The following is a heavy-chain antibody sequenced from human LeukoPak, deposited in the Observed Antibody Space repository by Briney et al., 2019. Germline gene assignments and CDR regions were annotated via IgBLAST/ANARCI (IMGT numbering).Heavy chain of an antibody. CDR1: GYTFTGYY. Sequence: GASVKVSCKASGYTFTGYYLHWVRQAPGQGLEWMGWINPNSGGTDYAQKFQGRVTMTRDTSISTVYIELSGLTSDDTAMYYCARDTRYSGYALDYWGQGTLVTVSS. J-gene: IGHJ4*02. CDR3: ARDTRYSGYALDY. CDR2: INPNSGGT. V-gene: IGHV1-2*02. D-gene: IGHD5-12*01.